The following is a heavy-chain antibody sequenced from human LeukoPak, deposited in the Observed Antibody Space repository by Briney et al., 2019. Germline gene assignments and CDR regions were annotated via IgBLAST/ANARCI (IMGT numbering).Heavy chain of an antibody. CDR2: IYYSGST. V-gene: IGHV4-59*01. D-gene: IGHD1-26*01. J-gene: IGHJ5*02. CDR3: AREGSGRPFDP. Sequence: PSETLSLTCTVSGGSISSYYWSWIRQPPGKGLEWIGYIYYSGSTNYNPSLKSRVTISVDTPKNQFSLKLSSVTAADTAVYYCAREGSGRPFDPWGQGTLVTVSS. CDR1: GGSISSYY.